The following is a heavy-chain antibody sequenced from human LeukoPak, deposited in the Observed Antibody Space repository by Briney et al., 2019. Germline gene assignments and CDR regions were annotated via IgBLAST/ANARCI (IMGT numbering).Heavy chain of an antibody. Sequence: SETLSLTCAVYGGSFSGYYWSWIRQPPGKGLEWIGEIKHSGSTNYNPSLKSRVTISVDTSKNQFSLKLSSVTAADTAVYYCARGSIVVVPAANWFDPWGQGALVTVSS. CDR1: GGSFSGYY. V-gene: IGHV4-34*01. CDR2: IKHSGST. D-gene: IGHD2-2*01. CDR3: ARGSIVVVPAANWFDP. J-gene: IGHJ5*02.